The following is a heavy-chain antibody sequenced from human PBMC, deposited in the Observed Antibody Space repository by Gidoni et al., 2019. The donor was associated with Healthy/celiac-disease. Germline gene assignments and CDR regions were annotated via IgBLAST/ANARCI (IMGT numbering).Heavy chain of an antibody. CDR3: TTYLYSIWSGYYYFDY. J-gene: IGHJ4*02. D-gene: IGHD3-3*01. Sequence: EVQLVESGGGLVKPGGSLRLSCAASGFTFSNAWMSWVRQAPGKGLEWVGRIKSKTDGGTTDYAAPVKGRFTISRDDSKNTLYLQMNSLKTEDTAVYYCTTYLYSIWSGYYYFDYWGQGTLVTVSS. CDR1: GFTFSNAW. CDR2: IKSKTDGGTT. V-gene: IGHV3-15*01.